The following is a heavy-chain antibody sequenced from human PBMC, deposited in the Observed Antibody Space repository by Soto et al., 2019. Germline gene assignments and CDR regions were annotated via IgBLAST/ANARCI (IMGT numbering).Heavy chain of an antibody. CDR3: VRGGGVDVVTPTRIVFDY. D-gene: IGHD2-21*02. Sequence: QVQLVQSGAAVKKPGASVKVSCKVSGYTFTGNYMHWMRQAPGQGPEWMGWINPRNGDTDYAQKFQGRLTITRDTSIITASMDMSRLTSADSAIYVCVRGGGVDVVTPTRIVFDYWGQGPLPTVSA. CDR2: INPRNGDT. J-gene: IGHJ4*02. CDR1: GYTFTGNY. V-gene: IGHV1-2*02.